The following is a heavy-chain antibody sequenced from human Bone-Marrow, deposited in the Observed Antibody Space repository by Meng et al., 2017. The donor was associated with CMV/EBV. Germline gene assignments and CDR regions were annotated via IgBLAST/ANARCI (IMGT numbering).Heavy chain of an antibody. Sequence: SETLSLTCTVSGGSISSSNCSWNWIRQPPGKGLEWIGNIYYNGITYHNPSLKSRVTISVDTSKNQFSLKVNSVTAADTAVYYCARAYTSGWSLCFDYWGQGTLVTVSS. V-gene: IGHV4-39*07. CDR1: GGSISSSNCS. D-gene: IGHD6-19*01. CDR3: ARAYTSGWSLCFDY. CDR2: IYYNGIT. J-gene: IGHJ4*02.